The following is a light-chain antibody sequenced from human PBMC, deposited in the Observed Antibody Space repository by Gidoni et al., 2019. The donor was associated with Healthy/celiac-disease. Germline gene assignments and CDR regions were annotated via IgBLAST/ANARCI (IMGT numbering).Light chain of an antibody. CDR2: DAS. V-gene: IGKV3-11*01. CDR3: QQRSNWPRT. CDR1: QSVSSY. Sequence: EIVLTQSPATLSLSPEERATHSCRASQSVSSYLAWYQQKPGQAPRLLIYDASNRATGIPARFSGSGSGTDFTLTISSLEPEDFAVYYCQQRSNWPRTFGEGTKVEIK. J-gene: IGKJ1*01.